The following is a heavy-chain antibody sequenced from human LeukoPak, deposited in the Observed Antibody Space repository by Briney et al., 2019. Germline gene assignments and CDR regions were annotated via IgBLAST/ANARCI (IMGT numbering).Heavy chain of an antibody. Sequence: GGSLRLSCAASGFTFSDCAMHWVRQAPGKGLEWVAVIRNDGSHKYYEDSVKGRLTISRDNDKNSLYLQMNSLRAGDTTVYHCARDGSYEPYFHYWGQGPLVSVSS. CDR2: IRNDGSHK. J-gene: IGHJ4*02. V-gene: IGHV3-33*01. D-gene: IGHD2-15*01. CDR1: GFTFSDCA. CDR3: ARDGSYEPYFHY.